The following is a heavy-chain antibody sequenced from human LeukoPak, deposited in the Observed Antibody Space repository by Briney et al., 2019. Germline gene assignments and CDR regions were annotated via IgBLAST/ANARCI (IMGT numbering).Heavy chain of an antibody. D-gene: IGHD2-2*02. V-gene: IGHV3-48*01. CDR3: ARANPEYQLLYPDY. J-gene: IGHJ4*02. Sequence: GGSLRLSCAASGFTFSSYSMNWVRQAPGKGLEWVSYISSSSSTIYYADSVKGRFTISRDNAKNSLYLQMNSLRADDTAVYYCARANPEYQLLYPDYWGQGTLVTVSS. CDR1: GFTFSSYS. CDR2: ISSSSSTI.